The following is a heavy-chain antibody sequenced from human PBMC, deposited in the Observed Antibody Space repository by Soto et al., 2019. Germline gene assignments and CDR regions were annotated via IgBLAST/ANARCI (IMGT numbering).Heavy chain of an antibody. Sequence: PSETLSLTCTVSGGSISSSSYYWGWIRQPPXKGLEWIGSIYYSGSTYYNPSLKSRVTISVDTSKNQFSLKLSSVTAADTAVYYSARHGSSSWFHYYYYRMDVCGQGTTVTVSS. CDR2: IYYSGST. D-gene: IGHD6-13*01. CDR3: ARHGSSSWFHYYYYRMDV. V-gene: IGHV4-39*01. J-gene: IGHJ6*02. CDR1: GGSISSSSYY.